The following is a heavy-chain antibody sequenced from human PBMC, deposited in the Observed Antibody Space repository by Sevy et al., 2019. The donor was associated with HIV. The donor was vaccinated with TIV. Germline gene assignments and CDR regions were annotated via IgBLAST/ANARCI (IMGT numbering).Heavy chain of an antibody. J-gene: IGHJ6*02. Sequence: GGSLRLSCVVSGIIFTSSGMHWVRQAPGKGREWVAVISYHGRDKFYADSVKGRFTISRENSKNILYLQMNGLRIEDTAVYYCAKDFTGYNGMDVWGQGTMVTVSS. V-gene: IGHV3-30*18. CDR2: ISYHGRDK. CDR1: GIIFTSSG. D-gene: IGHD3-9*01. CDR3: AKDFTGYNGMDV.